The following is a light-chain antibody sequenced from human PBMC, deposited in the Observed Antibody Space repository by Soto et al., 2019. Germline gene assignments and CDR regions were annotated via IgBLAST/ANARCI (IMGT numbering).Light chain of an antibody. CDR2: GAS. Sequence: EIVLTQSPATLSLSPGERATLSCRASQSVSRTLAWYQQKPGQAPRLLIYGASTRATGIPARFSGRGSGTDFTLTISSLQYEDFEVYYCQQYDSWRYTFGQGTKVDIK. CDR1: QSVSRT. CDR3: QQYDSWRYT. J-gene: IGKJ2*01. V-gene: IGKV3-15*01.